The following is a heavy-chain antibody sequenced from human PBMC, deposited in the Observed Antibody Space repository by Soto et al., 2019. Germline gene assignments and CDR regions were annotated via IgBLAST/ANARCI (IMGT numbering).Heavy chain of an antibody. CDR2: IYYGGST. CDR1: GGSISSGGYY. CDR3: ARGGYYSENSGQNAYDY. D-gene: IGHD3-22*01. J-gene: IGHJ4*01. Sequence: SETLSLTCTVSGGSISSGGYYWSWIRQHPGKGLEWIGYIYYGGSTYYNPSLKSRATISGDTSKNQFSLKLSSVTAADTAVYYRARGGYYSENSGQNAYDYWGQGILVTVSS. V-gene: IGHV4-31*03.